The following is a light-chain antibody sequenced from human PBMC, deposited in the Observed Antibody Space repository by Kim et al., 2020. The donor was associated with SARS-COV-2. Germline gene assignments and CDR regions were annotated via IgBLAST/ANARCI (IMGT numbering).Light chain of an antibody. Sequence: ASVGDRVTITCRASQSISRWLGWYQQKPGKAPNLLIYDASSLESGVPSRFSGSGSGTEFTLTISSLQPDDFATYYCQQYNSYPLTFGGGTKVDIK. CDR3: QQYNSYPLT. J-gene: IGKJ4*01. CDR2: DAS. CDR1: QSISRW. V-gene: IGKV1-5*01.